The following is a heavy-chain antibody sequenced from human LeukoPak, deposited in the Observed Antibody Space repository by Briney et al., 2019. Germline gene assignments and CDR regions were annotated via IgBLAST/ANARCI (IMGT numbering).Heavy chain of an antibody. CDR1: GFTLSSYA. J-gene: IGHJ4*02. Sequence: GGSLRLSCAASGFTLSSYAMHWVRQAPGKGLEWGAVISHDGSNNYYADSVKGRFTISRDNSKNTLYLQMNSLRAEDTAVYYCAKAVDVSGSYGYFDYWGQGTLVTVSS. CDR3: AKAVDVSGSYGYFDY. V-gene: IGHV3-30-3*01. CDR2: ISHDGSNN. D-gene: IGHD3-10*01.